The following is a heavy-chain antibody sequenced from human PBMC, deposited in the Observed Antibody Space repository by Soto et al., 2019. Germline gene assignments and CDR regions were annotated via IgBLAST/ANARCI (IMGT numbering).Heavy chain of an antibody. CDR3: ARQAVETYYDYIWGSYRP. Sequence: QLQLQESGPGLVKPSETLSLTCTVSGGSISSSSYYWGWIRQPPGKGLEWIGSIYYSGSTYYNPSLKSRVTISVDTSKNQCSLKLSSVTAADTAVYYCARQAVETYYDYIWGSYRPWGQGTLVTVSS. J-gene: IGHJ5*02. D-gene: IGHD3-16*02. V-gene: IGHV4-39*01. CDR2: IYYSGST. CDR1: GGSISSSSYY.